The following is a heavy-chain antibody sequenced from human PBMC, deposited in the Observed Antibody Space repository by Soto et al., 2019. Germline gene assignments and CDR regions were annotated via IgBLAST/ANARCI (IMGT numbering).Heavy chain of an antibody. J-gene: IGHJ6*02. D-gene: IGHD3-3*01. CDR1: GGSITSGGYF. V-gene: IGHV4-39*01. Sequence: PSETLSLTCSVSGGSITSGGYFWDWIRQPPGKGLEWIGTVHSTGGTYYSPSLRSRVTISVDKSKNLFSLKMKSASATDPDVYFCAKREDSSRFGGLDIWGQGTAVT. CDR3: AKREDSSRFGGLDI. CDR2: VHSTGGT.